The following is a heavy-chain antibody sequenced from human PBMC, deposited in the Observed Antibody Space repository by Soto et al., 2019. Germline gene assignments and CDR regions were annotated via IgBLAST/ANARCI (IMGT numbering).Heavy chain of an antibody. CDR2: INTDGSST. V-gene: IGHV3-74*01. Sequence: EVQLVESGGGLVQPGGSLRLSCAASGFTFSSYWMYWVRQAPGKGLVWVSRINTDGSSTNYADSVKGRFTISRDNAKNTLYLQMNSLRAEDTAVYYCARGGYYGSGSYPPLFDFWGQGTLVTVSS. CDR1: GFTFSSYW. J-gene: IGHJ4*02. D-gene: IGHD3-10*01. CDR3: ARGGYYGSGSYPPLFDF.